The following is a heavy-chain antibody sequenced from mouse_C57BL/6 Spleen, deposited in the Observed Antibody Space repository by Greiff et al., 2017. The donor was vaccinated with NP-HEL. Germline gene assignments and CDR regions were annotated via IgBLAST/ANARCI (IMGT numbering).Heavy chain of an antibody. V-gene: IGHV1-55*01. D-gene: IGHD1-1*01. CDR3: AKGGYCYGIKEYYYAMDY. CDR2: IYPGSGST. CDR1: GYTFTSYW. Sequence: QVQLKEPGAELVEPGASVKMSCKASGYTFTSYWITWVKQRPGQGLEWIGDIYPGSGSTNYNEKFKSKATLTVDTSSSTAYMQLSSLTSGDSAVYYWAKGGYCYGIKEYYYAMDYWGQGTSVTVSS. J-gene: IGHJ4*01.